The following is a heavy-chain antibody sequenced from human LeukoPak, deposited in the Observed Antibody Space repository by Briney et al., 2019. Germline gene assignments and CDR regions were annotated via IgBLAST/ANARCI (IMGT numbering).Heavy chain of an antibody. D-gene: IGHD3-22*01. CDR2: ISYDGSNK. CDR1: GFTFSSYA. J-gene: IGHJ4*02. V-gene: IGHV3-30-3*01. Sequence: GRSLRLSCAASGFTFSSYAMHWVRQAPGKGLEWVAVISYDGSNKYYADSVKGRFTISRDNSKNTLYLQMNSLRAEDTAVYYCAKDRLQLYYYDSSGYVWGQGTLVTVSS. CDR3: AKDRLQLYYYDSSGYV.